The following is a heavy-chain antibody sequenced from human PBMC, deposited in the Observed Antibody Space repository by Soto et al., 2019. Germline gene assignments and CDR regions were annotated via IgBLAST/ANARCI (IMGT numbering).Heavy chain of an antibody. Sequence: ASVEVSCKASGYTFTSYAMHWVRQAPGQRLEWMGWINAGNGNTKYSQKFQGRVTITRDTSASTAYMELSSLRSEDTAVYYCASGTDSSGYPDYWGQGTLVTVSS. CDR2: INAGNGNT. V-gene: IGHV1-3*01. CDR3: ASGTDSSGYPDY. CDR1: GYTFTSYA. D-gene: IGHD3-22*01. J-gene: IGHJ4*02.